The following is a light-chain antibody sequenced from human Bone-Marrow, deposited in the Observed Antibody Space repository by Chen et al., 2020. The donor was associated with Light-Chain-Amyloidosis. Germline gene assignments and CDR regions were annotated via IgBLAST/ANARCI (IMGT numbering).Light chain of an antibody. J-gene: IGLJ3*02. V-gene: IGLV2-23*01. Sequence: QSALTQPASVSGSPGQSITISCTGRRGDLGTYDFVSWYQQFPGKAPKLMIYEAIKWPSGVSDRFSGSKSGYTASLTISGLQAEDEADYYCCAYAGRSSVVFGGGNKLTVL. CDR3: CAYAGRSSVV. CDR2: EAI. CDR1: RGDLGTYDF.